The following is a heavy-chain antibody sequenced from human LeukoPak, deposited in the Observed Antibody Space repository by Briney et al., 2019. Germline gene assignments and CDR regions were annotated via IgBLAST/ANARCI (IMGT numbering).Heavy chain of an antibody. Sequence: QAGGSLRLSCAASGFTFSNYVMSWVRQAPGKGPEWVSGINGGGGSTFYAESVTGRFTISRDNSKNTLLLQMNTLRAEDAAVFYCVEDGRGSPACWGQGTLVTVSS. CDR1: GFTFSNYV. D-gene: IGHD1-26*01. J-gene: IGHJ4*02. CDR3: VEDGRGSPAC. V-gene: IGHV3-23*01. CDR2: INGGGGST.